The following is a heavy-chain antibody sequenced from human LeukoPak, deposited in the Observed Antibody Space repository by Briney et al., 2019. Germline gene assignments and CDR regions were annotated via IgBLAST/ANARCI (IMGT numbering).Heavy chain of an antibody. CDR1: GYTFTSYD. V-gene: IGHV1-69*04. Sequence: GASVKVSCKASGYTFTSYDINWVRQATGQGLEWMGRIIPILGIANYAQKFQGRVTITADKTTSTAYMELSSLRSEDTAVYYCARARDIVVVPAANDAFDIWGQGTMVTVSS. D-gene: IGHD2-2*01. CDR2: IIPILGIA. J-gene: IGHJ3*02. CDR3: ARARDIVVVPAANDAFDI.